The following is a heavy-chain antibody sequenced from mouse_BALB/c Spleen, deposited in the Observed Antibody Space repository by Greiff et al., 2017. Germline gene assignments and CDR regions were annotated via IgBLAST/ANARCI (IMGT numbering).Heavy chain of an antibody. CDR3: ARKGNYYGSSWYFDV. Sequence: EVQLVESGGGLVKPGGSLKLSCAASGFTFSSYAMSWVRQTPEKRLEWVASISSGGSTYYPDSVKGRFTISRDNARNILYLQMSSLRSEDTAMYYCARKGNYYGSSWYFDVWGAGTTVTVSS. D-gene: IGHD1-1*01. CDR2: ISSGGST. CDR1: GFTFSSYA. V-gene: IGHV5-6-5*01. J-gene: IGHJ1*01.